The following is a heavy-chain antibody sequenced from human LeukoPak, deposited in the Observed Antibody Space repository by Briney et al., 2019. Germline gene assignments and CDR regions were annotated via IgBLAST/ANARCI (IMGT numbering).Heavy chain of an antibody. CDR3: ARQVDTTMALPDY. V-gene: IGHV1-18*01. CDR2: ISAYNGNT. J-gene: IGHJ4*02. CDR1: GYTFTSYG. D-gene: IGHD5-18*01. Sequence: ASVKVSCKASGYTFTSYGISWVRQAPGQGLEWMGWISAYNGNTNNAQKLQCRVTMTTDTSTSTAYMELRSLRSDDTAMFYCARQVDTTMALPDYWGQGTLVTVSS.